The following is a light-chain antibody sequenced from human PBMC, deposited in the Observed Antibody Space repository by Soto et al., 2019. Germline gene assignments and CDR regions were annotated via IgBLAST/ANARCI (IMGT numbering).Light chain of an antibody. CDR1: QDISSW. V-gene: IGKV1-12*01. CDR3: KQANNFPYT. Sequence: DIQMTQSPSSVSASVGDRVTITCRASQDISSWLAWYQQKPGKAPKLLIYGASTLQSGVPSRFSGSESGTDFTLSIASLQPEDFATYYYKQANNFPYTFGQGTKLEIK. J-gene: IGKJ2*01. CDR2: GAS.